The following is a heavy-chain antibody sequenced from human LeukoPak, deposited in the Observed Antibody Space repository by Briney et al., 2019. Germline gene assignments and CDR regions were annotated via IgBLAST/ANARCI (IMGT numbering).Heavy chain of an antibody. V-gene: IGHV4-59*08. CDR3: ARHANDFWSGYHCDY. CDR1: GGSISSYY. Sequence: PSETLSLTCTVSGGSISSYYWSWIRQPPGKGLEWIGYIYYSGSTNYNPSLKSRVTISVDTSKNQFSLKLSSVTAADTAVYYCARHANDFWSGYHCDYWGQGTLVTVSS. CDR2: IYYSGST. D-gene: IGHD3-3*01. J-gene: IGHJ4*02.